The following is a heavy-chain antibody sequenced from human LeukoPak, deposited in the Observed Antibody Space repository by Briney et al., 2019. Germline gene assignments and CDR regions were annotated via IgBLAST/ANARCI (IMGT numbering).Heavy chain of an antibody. CDR1: GGSISSSSYY. J-gene: IGHJ5*02. CDR2: IYYSGST. CDR3: ARRYGGITMVRGVFDP. Sequence: PSETLSLTCTVSGGSISSSSYYWGWIHQPPGKGLGWIGSIYYSGSTYYNPSLKSRVTISVDTSKNQFSLKLSSVTAADTAVYYCARRYGGITMVRGVFDPWGQGTLVTVSS. D-gene: IGHD3-10*01. V-gene: IGHV4-39*01.